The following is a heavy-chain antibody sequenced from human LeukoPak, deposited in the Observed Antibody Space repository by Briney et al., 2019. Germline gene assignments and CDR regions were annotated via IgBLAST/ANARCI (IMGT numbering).Heavy chain of an antibody. V-gene: IGHV4-31*03. CDR1: GDSGVSSGGYY. Sequence: SETLSLTCTVSGDSGVSSGGYYWTWIRQHPEKGLEWIGYFYHRASYNPSLKGRVSISIDTSKNQFSLSLTSVTAADTALYYCVREGEYGEDYFWGQGIQVIVSA. D-gene: IGHD4-17*01. CDR2: FYHRA. J-gene: IGHJ4*02. CDR3: VREGEYGEDYF.